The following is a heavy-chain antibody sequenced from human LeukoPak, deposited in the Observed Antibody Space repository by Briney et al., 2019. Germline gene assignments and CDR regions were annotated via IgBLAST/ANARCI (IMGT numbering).Heavy chain of an antibody. J-gene: IGHJ1*01. V-gene: IGHV4-38-2*02. CDR1: GYSISSGYY. Sequence: SETLSLTCTVSGYSISSGYYWGWIRQPPGKGLEWIGYIHYSGATNYNPSLKSRVTMSVDTSKDQFSLKLSSVNAADTAMYYCARHRSPLESFHHWGQGTLVTVSS. D-gene: IGHD3-3*01. CDR2: IHYSGAT. CDR3: ARHRSPLESFHH.